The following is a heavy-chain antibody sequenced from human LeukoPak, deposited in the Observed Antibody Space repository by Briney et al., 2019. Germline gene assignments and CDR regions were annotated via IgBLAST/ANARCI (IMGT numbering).Heavy chain of an antibody. CDR3: ARTVAAAPAGIDY. J-gene: IGHJ4*02. CDR1: GYPISSGYY. V-gene: IGHV4-38-2*01. D-gene: IGHD6-13*01. Sequence: SETLSLTCAVSGYPISSGYYWGWIRQPPGKGLEWIGSIYHSGSTYYNPSLKSRVTISVDTSKNQFSLKLSSVTAADTAVYYCARTVAAAPAGIDYWGQGTLVTVSS. CDR2: IYHSGST.